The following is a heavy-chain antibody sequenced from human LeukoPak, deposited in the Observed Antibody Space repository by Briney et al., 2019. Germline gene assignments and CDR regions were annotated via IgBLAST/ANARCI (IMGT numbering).Heavy chain of an antibody. V-gene: IGHV3-7*01. CDR1: GFTFSSYW. CDR2: IKQDGSEK. Sequence: LGGSLRLSCAASGFTFSSYWMSWVRQAPGKGLEWVANIKQDGSEKYYVDSVKGRFTISRDNAKNSLYLQMNSLRAEDTAVYYCARSRFLEWYWRYFDYWGQGTLVTVSS. D-gene: IGHD3-3*01. CDR3: ARSRFLEWYWRYFDY. J-gene: IGHJ4*02.